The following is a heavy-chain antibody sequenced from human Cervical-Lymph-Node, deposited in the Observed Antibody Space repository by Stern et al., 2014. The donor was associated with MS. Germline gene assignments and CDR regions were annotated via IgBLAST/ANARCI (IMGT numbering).Heavy chain of an antibody. J-gene: IGHJ4*02. CDR2: ITLVFGTT. CDR1: GDTFSSYA. D-gene: IGHD1-26*01. CDR3: ARGGGLVGYFDY. Sequence: QLVQSGAGVKKPGSSVKVSCKASGDTFSSYAINWVRQVPGQGLEWMGGITLVFGTTNYAQKFQGRVTITADKSTNTAYMELMTLRSEDTAVYYCARGGGLVGYFDYWGQGTLVSVSS. V-gene: IGHV1-69*06.